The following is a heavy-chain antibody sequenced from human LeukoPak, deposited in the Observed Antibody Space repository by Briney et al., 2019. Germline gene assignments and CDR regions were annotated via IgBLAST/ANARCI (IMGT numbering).Heavy chain of an antibody. CDR3: ARAEEPGCSGGSCYWVSDAFDI. CDR1: GYTFTSYG. J-gene: IGHJ3*02. V-gene: IGHV1-18*01. CDR2: ISAYNGNT. Sequence: ASVKVSCKASGYTFTSYGISWVRQAPGQGLEWMGWISAYNGNTNYAQKLQGRVTMTTDTSTSTAYMELRSLRSDDTAVYYCARAEEPGCSGGSCYWVSDAFDIWGQGTMVTVSS. D-gene: IGHD2-15*01.